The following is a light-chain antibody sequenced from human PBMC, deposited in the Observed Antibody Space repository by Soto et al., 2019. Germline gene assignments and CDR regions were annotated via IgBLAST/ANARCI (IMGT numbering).Light chain of an antibody. V-gene: IGKV3-15*01. CDR3: QQRNNWPWT. CDR2: GAS. CDR1: QSVSSN. Sequence: EIVMTQSPSTLSVSPVERSTRSFSASQSVSSNLAWYQQKPGQAPRLLIYGASTRATGIPARFSGSGSGTDFTLTISGLEPEDFAVYYCQQRNNWPWTFGQGTKVDIK. J-gene: IGKJ1*01.